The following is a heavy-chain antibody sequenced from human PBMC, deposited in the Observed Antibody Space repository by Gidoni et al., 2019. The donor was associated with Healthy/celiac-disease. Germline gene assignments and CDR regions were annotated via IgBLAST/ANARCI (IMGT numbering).Heavy chain of an antibody. CDR1: AVSISSSSYY. CDR3: ARKDTAMAVDY. CDR2: IYYSGST. J-gene: IGHJ4*02. D-gene: IGHD5-18*01. V-gene: IGHV4-39*01. Sequence: QLQLQESGPGLVTPSETLSLTCTVSAVSISSSSYYWGWIRQPPGKGLEWIGSIYYSGSTYYNPSLKSRVTISVDTSKNQFSLKLSSVNAADTAVYYCARKDTAMAVDYWGQGTLVTVSS.